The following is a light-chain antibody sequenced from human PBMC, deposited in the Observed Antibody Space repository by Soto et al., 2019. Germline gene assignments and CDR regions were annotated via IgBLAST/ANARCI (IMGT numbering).Light chain of an antibody. J-gene: IGKJ1*01. CDR1: QSLRSN. V-gene: IGKV3-15*01. CDR2: GAS. Sequence: EVVMTQSPDTLSVSPGERVTLSSRASQSLRSNLAWYQQKPGQAPRLLIYGASTRATGIPARFSGSGSGTEFTLTISSLQSEDFAVYYCQQYNSFWTFGQGTKVEI. CDR3: QQYNSFWT.